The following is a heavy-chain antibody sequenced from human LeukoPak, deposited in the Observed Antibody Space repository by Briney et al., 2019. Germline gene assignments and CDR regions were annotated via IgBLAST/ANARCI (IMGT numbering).Heavy chain of an antibody. J-gene: IGHJ4*02. CDR2: ISGSGGTT. Sequence: GGSLRLSCAASGFTLSRYAMTWVRQAPGKGLEWAAAISGSGGTTYYADSGQGRFTISRDNAKNTVYLQMNSLRAEDTALYYCAKDTRFGELLFFYFESWGQGTLVTVSS. CDR1: GFTLSRYA. CDR3: AKDTRFGELLFFYFES. D-gene: IGHD3-10*01. V-gene: IGHV3-23*01.